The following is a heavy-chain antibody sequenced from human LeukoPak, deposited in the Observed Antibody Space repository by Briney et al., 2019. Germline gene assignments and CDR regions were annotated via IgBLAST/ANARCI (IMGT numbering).Heavy chain of an antibody. J-gene: IGHJ4*02. V-gene: IGHV1-8*01. CDR1: GYTFTSYD. Sequence: ASVKVSCKAPGYTFTSYDINWVRQATGQGLEWMGWMNPNSGNTGYAQKFQGRVTMTRNTSISTAYMELSSLRSEDTAVYYCARANPYCATTSCYNYWGQGTLVTVSS. CDR3: ARANPYCATTSCYNY. CDR2: MNPNSGNT. D-gene: IGHD2-2*02.